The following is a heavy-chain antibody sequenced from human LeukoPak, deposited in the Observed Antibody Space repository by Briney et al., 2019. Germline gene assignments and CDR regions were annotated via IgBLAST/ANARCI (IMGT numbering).Heavy chain of an antibody. D-gene: IGHD3-22*01. CDR2: MYYSGST. J-gene: IGHJ4*02. Sequence: SETLSLTCTVSGDAITGSSYYWGWIRQPPGKGLEWIGSMYYSGSTFSSPSLRSRVNMSADTSKNQFSLKLSSVTAADTAVYYCARQYYDSTGYYYFDNWGQGTQVTVSS. CDR3: ARQYYDSTGYYYFDN. CDR1: GDAITGSSYY. V-gene: IGHV4-39*01.